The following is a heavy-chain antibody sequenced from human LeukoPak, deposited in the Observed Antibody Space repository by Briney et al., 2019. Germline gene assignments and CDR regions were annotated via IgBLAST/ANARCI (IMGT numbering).Heavy chain of an antibody. V-gene: IGHV3-21*01. J-gene: IGHJ3*02. Sequence: PGGSLRLSCAASGFTFSSYSMNWVRQAPGKGLEWVSSISSSSSYIYYADSVKGRFTTSRDNAKNSLYLQMNSLRAEDTAVYYCARDLYSYGFYAFDIWGQGTMVTVSS. CDR3: ARDLYSYGFYAFDI. CDR1: GFTFSSYS. D-gene: IGHD5-18*01. CDR2: ISSSSSYI.